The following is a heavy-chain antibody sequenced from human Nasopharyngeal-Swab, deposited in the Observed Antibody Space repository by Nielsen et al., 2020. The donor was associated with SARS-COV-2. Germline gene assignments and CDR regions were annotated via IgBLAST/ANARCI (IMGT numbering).Heavy chain of an antibody. CDR2: ISRGSSYT. CDR3: ARYSTYCSGGTCYNPLHY. Sequence: GGSLRLSCAASGFTSSDSYMTWIRQAPGKGLDWVSYISRGSSYTIYADSVRGRFTISRDNAKNSLYLQMNSLRAEDTAIYYCARYSTYCSGGTCYNPLHYWGQGTLVTVSS. J-gene: IGHJ4*02. D-gene: IGHD2-15*01. V-gene: IGHV3-11*06. CDR1: GFTSSDSY.